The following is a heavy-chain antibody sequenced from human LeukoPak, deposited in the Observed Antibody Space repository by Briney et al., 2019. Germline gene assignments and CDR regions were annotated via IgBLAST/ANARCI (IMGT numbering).Heavy chain of an antibody. J-gene: IGHJ4*02. Sequence: SETLSLTCTVSGGSISSYYWSWIRQPAGKGLEWIGRIYTSGSTNYNPSLESRVTMSVDTSKNQFSLKLSSVTAADTAVYYCARFFFRRVEPDYWGQGTLVTVSS. V-gene: IGHV4-4*07. D-gene: IGHD6-13*01. CDR3: ARFFFRRVEPDY. CDR2: IYTSGST. CDR1: GGSISSYY.